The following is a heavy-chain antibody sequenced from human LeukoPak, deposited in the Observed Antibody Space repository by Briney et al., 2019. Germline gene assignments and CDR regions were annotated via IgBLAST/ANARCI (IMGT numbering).Heavy chain of an antibody. Sequence: GGSLRLSCAASGFTFSNYAMTSVRLAPGKGLEWVSSISGAGGRTYYAESVKGRFTISRDNSKNTLSLQMNSLRAEDTALYYCAKDQSYYGSGRDAMDVWGQGITVTVSS. J-gene: IGHJ6*02. CDR1: GFTFSNYA. CDR3: AKDQSYYGSGRDAMDV. V-gene: IGHV3-23*01. D-gene: IGHD3-10*01. CDR2: ISGAGGRT.